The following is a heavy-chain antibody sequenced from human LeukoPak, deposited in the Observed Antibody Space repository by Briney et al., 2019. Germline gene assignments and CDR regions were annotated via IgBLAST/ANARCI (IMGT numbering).Heavy chain of an antibody. CDR3: ARERVGRDFFDY. D-gene: IGHD1-26*01. Sequence: PGGSLRLSCAASGFIFVDYTMHWARQTPGKGLEWVSVTSWDGEYTYYADSVKGRFTVSRDNSRNFLYLRMNSLTTEDTALYYCARERVGRDFFDYWGQGTLVTVPS. V-gene: IGHV3-43*01. CDR1: GFIFVDYT. CDR2: TSWDGEYT. J-gene: IGHJ4*02.